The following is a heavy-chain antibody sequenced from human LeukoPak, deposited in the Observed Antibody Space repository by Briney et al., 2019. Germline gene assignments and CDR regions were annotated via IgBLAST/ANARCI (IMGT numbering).Heavy chain of an antibody. CDR2: IFHNGNT. Sequence: PSETLSLTCTVSGYSISSDYYWGWIRQPPGKGLEWIGNIFHNGNTYYNPSLKSRVTMSIDTSKKQFSLKLRTATAADTAVYYCARIEDVTRGYNHAYYFDYWGQGTLVTVSS. V-gene: IGHV4-38-2*02. CDR1: GYSISSDYY. CDR3: ARIEDVTRGYNHAYYFDY. J-gene: IGHJ4*02. D-gene: IGHD5-18*01.